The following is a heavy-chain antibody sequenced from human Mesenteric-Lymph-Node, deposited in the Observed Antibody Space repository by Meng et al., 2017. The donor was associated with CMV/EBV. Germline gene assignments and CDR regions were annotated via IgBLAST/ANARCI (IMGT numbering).Heavy chain of an antibody. Sequence: ASVKVSCKASGGTFSSYTISWVRQAPGQGLEWMGWINPNSGDTNYAQNFQGRVTMTRDTSISTAYMELSGLRADDTAVYYCASQPLVSALGEWGQGTLVTVSS. V-gene: IGHV1-2*02. J-gene: IGHJ4*02. D-gene: IGHD2-21*01. CDR3: ASQPLVSALGE. CDR2: INPNSGDT. CDR1: GGTFSSYT.